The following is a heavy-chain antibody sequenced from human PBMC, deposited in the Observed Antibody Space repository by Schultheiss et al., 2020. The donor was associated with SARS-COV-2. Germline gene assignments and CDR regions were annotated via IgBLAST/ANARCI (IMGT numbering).Heavy chain of an antibody. CDR2: INQGGKT. D-gene: IGHD1-26*01. CDR1: GGTLSGHF. Sequence: SQTLSLTCAVHGGTLSGHFWSWIRQSPGQGLEWIGEINQGGKTKYNPSLKSRVTISVDTSKNQFSLELKSVTAADTAIYSCARTPREGGFDPWGRGSLVTV. CDR3: ARTPREGGFDP. V-gene: IGHV4-34*01. J-gene: IGHJ5*02.